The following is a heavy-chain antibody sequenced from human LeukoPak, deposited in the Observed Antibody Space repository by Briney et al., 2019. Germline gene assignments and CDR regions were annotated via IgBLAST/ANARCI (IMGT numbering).Heavy chain of an antibody. CDR1: GGSISSYY. Sequence: SETLSLTCTVSGGSISSYYWSWIRQPAGKGLEWIGRIYTSGSTNYNPSLKSRVTMSVDTSKNQFSLKLSSVTAADTAVYYCARVRRFGVVQYYFDYWGQGTLVTVSS. CDR3: ARVRRFGVVQYYFDY. D-gene: IGHD3-3*01. J-gene: IGHJ4*02. V-gene: IGHV4-4*07. CDR2: IYTSGST.